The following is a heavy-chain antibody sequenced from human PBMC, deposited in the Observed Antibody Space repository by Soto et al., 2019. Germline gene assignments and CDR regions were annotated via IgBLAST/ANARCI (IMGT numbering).Heavy chain of an antibody. J-gene: IGHJ4*02. CDR3: AKGGGGEWYFDG. CDR1: GFTFSTYG. CDR2: ILSDGSGK. V-gene: IGHV3-30*18. Sequence: QVQLVESGGGVVQPGRSLRLSCAASGFTFSTYGIHWVRQAPGKGLEWVAVILSDGSGKFNADSVKGRFTISRDNSKNTLYLQMNSLIAEDTAVYYCAKGGGGEWYFDGWGQGTLVTVSS. D-gene: IGHD2-15*01.